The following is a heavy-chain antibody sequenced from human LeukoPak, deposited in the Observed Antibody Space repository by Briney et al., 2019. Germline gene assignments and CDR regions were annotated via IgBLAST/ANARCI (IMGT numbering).Heavy chain of an antibody. V-gene: IGHV1-69*13. J-gene: IGHJ4*02. CDR1: GYTFTNYG. CDR2: IIPIFGTA. D-gene: IGHD3-9*01. Sequence: SVKVSCKASGYTFTNYGVIWVRQAPGQGLEWMGGIIPIFGTANYAQKFQGRVTITADESTSTAYMELSSLRSEDTAVYYCARDSGHVYYDILTGKTMPYYFDYWGQGTLVTVSS. CDR3: ARDSGHVYYDILTGKTMPYYFDY.